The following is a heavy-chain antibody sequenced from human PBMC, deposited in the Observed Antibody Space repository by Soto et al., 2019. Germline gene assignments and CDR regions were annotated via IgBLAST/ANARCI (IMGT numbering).Heavy chain of an antibody. CDR2: INHSGTT. CDR1: NGSISNNDW. Sequence: QVQLQESGPGLVKPSGTLSLTCAVSNGSISNNDWWSWVRQPPGKGLEWIGEINHSGTTNYNPSLKSRVTILVDKSKNQFSLKLTSVTAADTPVYYCARGITFGGVIFDDWGQGTLVTVSS. CDR3: ARGITFGGVIFDD. D-gene: IGHD3-16*01. J-gene: IGHJ4*02. V-gene: IGHV4-4*02.